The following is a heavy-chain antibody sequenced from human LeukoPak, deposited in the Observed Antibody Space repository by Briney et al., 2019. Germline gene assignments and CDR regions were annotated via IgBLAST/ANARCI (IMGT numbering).Heavy chain of an antibody. D-gene: IGHD3-3*01. V-gene: IGHV4-39*02. CDR1: GGSISSSSYY. CDR2: IYYSGST. CDR3: AREQGITIFGVVSAYYYYYMDV. Sequence: PSETLSLTCTVSGGSISSSSYYWGWIRQPPGKGLEWIGSIYYSGSTYYNPSLKSRVTISVDTSKNQFSLKLSSVTAADTAVYYCAREQGITIFGVVSAYYYYYMDVWGKGTTVTVSS. J-gene: IGHJ6*03.